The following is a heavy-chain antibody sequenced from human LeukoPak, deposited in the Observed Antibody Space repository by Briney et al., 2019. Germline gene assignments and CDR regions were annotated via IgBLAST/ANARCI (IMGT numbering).Heavy chain of an antibody. Sequence: PGGSLRLSCTASGFTTHYWLNWVRQSPGKGLEWVANVKQDGTEKFYVDSVKGRFTISRDNGKNSLYLQMNSLRVEDTAIYYCARAGGTSWADYWGQGTLVTVSS. CDR2: VKQDGTEK. CDR1: GFTTHYW. D-gene: IGHD6-13*01. CDR3: ARAGGTSWADY. J-gene: IGHJ4*02. V-gene: IGHV3-7*01.